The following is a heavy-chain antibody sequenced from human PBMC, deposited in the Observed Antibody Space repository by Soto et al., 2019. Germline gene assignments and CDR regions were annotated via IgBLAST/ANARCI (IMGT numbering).Heavy chain of an antibody. V-gene: IGHV3-33*01. CDR3: ARDLWGAAAGTGSPLDY. J-gene: IGHJ4*02. D-gene: IGHD6-13*01. Sequence: GGSLRLSCAASGFTFSSYGMHWVRQAPGKGLEWVAVIWYDGSNKYYADSVKGRFTISRDNSKNTLYLQMNSLRAEDTAVYYCARDLWGAAAGTGSPLDYWGQGTLVTVSS. CDR1: GFTFSSYG. CDR2: IWYDGSNK.